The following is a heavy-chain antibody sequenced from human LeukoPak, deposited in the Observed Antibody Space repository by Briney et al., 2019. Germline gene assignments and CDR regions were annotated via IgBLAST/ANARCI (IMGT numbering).Heavy chain of an antibody. D-gene: IGHD5-12*01. CDR1: GFTFSTNG. Sequence: GGSLRLSCAASGFTFSTNGMHWVRQAPGKGLEWVAVISYDEKTKYYADSVKGRFTISRDNSRNTLYLEMNSLRAEDTAVYYCARDGRGYSGYDCWGQGTLVTVSS. J-gene: IGHJ4*02. CDR2: ISYDEKTK. CDR3: ARDGRGYSGYDC. V-gene: IGHV3-30*03.